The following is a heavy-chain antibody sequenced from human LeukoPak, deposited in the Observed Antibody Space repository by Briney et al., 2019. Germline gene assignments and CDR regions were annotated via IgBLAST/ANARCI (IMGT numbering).Heavy chain of an antibody. Sequence: GGSLRLSCAASGFTFSSYAMHWVRQAPGKGLEGVAIISYDGSNKYYADSVKGRFNLSRGNSKNTLYLQMNRLRVEDTAVYYCASDVKEDVVVVPARSTPCFDYWGQGTLVTVSS. D-gene: IGHD2-2*01. CDR2: ISYDGSNK. CDR3: ASDVKEDVVVVPARSTPCFDY. J-gene: IGHJ4*02. V-gene: IGHV3-30-3*01. CDR1: GFTFSSYA.